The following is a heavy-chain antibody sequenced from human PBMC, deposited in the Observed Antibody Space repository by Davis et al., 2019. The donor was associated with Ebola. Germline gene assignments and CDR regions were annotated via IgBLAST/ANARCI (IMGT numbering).Heavy chain of an antibody. Sequence: ASVKVSCKASGYTFTSYDINWVRQATGQGLEWMGWMNPNSGNRGYAQKFQGRVTMTRNTSISTAYMELSSLRSEDTAVYYCARAGGYPTPLDYWGQGTLVTVSS. CDR1: GYTFTSYD. D-gene: IGHD3-22*01. V-gene: IGHV1-8*01. CDR3: ARAGGYPTPLDY. CDR2: MNPNSGNR. J-gene: IGHJ4*02.